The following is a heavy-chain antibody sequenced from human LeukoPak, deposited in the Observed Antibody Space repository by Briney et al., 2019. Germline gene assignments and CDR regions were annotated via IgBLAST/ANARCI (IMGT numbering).Heavy chain of an antibody. CDR1: GGSFSGYY. CDR3: ARHSGPGGAGDAFDI. D-gene: IGHD3-16*01. V-gene: IGHV4-34*01. Sequence: SETLSLTCAVYGGSFSGYYWSWIRQPPGKGLEWIGEINHSGSTNYNPSLKSRVTISVDTSKNQLSLKLSSVTAADTAVYYCARHSGPGGAGDAFDIWGQGTMVTVSS. CDR2: INHSGST. J-gene: IGHJ3*02.